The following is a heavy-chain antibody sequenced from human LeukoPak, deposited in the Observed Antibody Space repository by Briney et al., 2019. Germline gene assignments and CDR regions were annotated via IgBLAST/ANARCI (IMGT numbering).Heavy chain of an antibody. Sequence: ASVKVSCKASGGTFSSYAISWVRQAPGQGLEWMGGIIPIFGTANYAQKFQGRVTITADKSTSTAYTELSSLRSEDTAVYYCASSFYYYYYMDVWGKGTTVTVSS. CDR3: ASSFYYYYYMDV. CDR2: IIPIFGTA. CDR1: GGTFSSYA. J-gene: IGHJ6*03. V-gene: IGHV1-69*06.